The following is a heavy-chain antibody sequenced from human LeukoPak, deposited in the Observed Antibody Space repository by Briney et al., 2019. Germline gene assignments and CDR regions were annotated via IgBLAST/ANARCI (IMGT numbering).Heavy chain of an antibody. Sequence: ASVTVSCKASGYTFTSYGISWVRQAPGQGLEWMGWISAYNGNTNYAQKLQGRVTMTRDTSTSTVYMELSSLRSEDTAVYYCARVPYCSNGICYTHYYCDYWGQGTLVTVSS. V-gene: IGHV1-18*01. CDR2: ISAYNGNT. CDR1: GYTFTSYG. J-gene: IGHJ4*02. D-gene: IGHD2-8*01. CDR3: ARVPYCSNGICYTHYYCDY.